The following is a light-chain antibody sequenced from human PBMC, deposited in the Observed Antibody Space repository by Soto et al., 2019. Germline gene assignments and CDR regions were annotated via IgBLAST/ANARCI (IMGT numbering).Light chain of an antibody. CDR2: GNS. J-gene: IGLJ2*01. CDR1: SSNIGAGYD. V-gene: IGLV1-40*01. Sequence: QSVLTQPPSVSGAPGQRGTISCTGSSSNIGAGYDVHWYQQLPGTAPKLLIDGNSNRPSGVPDRFSGSKSGTSASLAITGLQAEDEADYYCQSYDSSPPVVFGGGTKLTVL. CDR3: QSYDSSPPVV.